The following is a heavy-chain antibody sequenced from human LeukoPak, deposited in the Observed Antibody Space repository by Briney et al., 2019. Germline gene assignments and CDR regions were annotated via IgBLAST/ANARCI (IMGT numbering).Heavy chain of an antibody. V-gene: IGHV4-59*01. CDR3: ARSYRNYYPFDY. Sequence: SETLSLTCTVSGGSISSYSRSWVRQSPGKGLEWIGTIYYSGSTNYNPSLKSRVTISVDTSKNQFSLKLSSVTAADTAVYYCARSYRNYYPFDYWGQGTLVTVSS. CDR2: IYYSGST. CDR1: GGSISSYS. D-gene: IGHD4-11*01. J-gene: IGHJ4*02.